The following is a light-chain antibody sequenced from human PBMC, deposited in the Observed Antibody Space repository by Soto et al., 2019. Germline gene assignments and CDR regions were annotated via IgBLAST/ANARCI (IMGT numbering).Light chain of an antibody. CDR2: DVS. Sequence: QSVLTQPASVSGSPGQSITISCTGTSSDVGGYNYVTWYQQYPGKAPKLMIYDVSNRPSGVSNRFSGSKSGNTASLTISGLQAEDEADYYCSSYTSSSTPLYVFGTGTKVTVL. V-gene: IGLV2-14*01. CDR3: SSYTSSSTPLYV. CDR1: SSDVGGYNY. J-gene: IGLJ1*01.